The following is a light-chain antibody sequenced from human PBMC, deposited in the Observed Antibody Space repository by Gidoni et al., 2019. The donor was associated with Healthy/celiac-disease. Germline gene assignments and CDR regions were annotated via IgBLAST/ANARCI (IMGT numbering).Light chain of an antibody. V-gene: IGKV3D-15*01. CDR2: GAS. CDR1: QSVSSI. CDR3: QQYNNWPIT. J-gene: IGKJ5*01. Sequence: IVMTQSPATLSVSPGERATLSCRASQSVSSILAWYQQKPGHAPRLLIYGASIRATGIPARFSGSGSGTEFTLTISSLQSEDFAVYYCQQYNNWPITFGQGTRLEIK.